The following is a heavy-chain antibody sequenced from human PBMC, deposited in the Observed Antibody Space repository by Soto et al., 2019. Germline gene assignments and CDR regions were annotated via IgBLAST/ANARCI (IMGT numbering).Heavy chain of an antibody. J-gene: IGHJ4*02. V-gene: IGHV5-51*01. CDR3: ARGAISSPYYFDY. CDR2: IYPGDSDT. Sequence: GESVKISFKGSGYSFTSYWIGWVRQMPGKGLEWMGIIYPGDSDTRYSPSFQGQVTISADKSISTAYLQWSSLKASDTAMYYCARGAISSPYYFDYWGQGTLVTVSS. D-gene: IGHD3-9*01. CDR1: GYSFTSYW.